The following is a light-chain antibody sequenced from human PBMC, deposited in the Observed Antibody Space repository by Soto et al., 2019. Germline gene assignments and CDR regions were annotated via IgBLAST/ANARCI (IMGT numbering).Light chain of an antibody. J-gene: IGLJ3*02. Sequence: QSVLTQPPSVYGAPGQRVTISCTESSSNIGAGYDVHWYQQLPGTAPKLLIYGNSNRPSGDPDRFSGSKSGTSASLAITWLQAEDEADYYCQSYDSSLSGWVFGGGTKLTVL. CDR3: QSYDSSLSGWV. CDR1: SSNIGAGYD. CDR2: GNS. V-gene: IGLV1-40*01.